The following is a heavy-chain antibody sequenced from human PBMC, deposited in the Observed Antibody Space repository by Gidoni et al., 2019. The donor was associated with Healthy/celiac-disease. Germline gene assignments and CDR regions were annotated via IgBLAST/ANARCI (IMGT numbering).Heavy chain of an antibody. D-gene: IGHD3-10*01. V-gene: IGHV3-30*18. J-gene: IGHJ5*02. CDR1: GFTSSSYG. CDR2: ISYDGSNK. CDR3: AKATSRHYYGSGDP. Sequence: QVQLVESGGGVVQPGRSLRLSCAASGFTSSSYGMHWVRQAPGKGLEGVAVISYDGSNKYYADSVKGRFTISRDNSKNTLYLQMNSLRAEDTAVYYCAKATSRHYYGSGDPWGQGTLVTVSS.